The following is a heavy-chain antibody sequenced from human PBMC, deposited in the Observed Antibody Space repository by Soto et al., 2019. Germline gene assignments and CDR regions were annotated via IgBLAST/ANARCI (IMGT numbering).Heavy chain of an antibody. CDR3: VRGSASLDI. CDR1: GFTFSNYY. Sequence: GGSLRLSCAASGFTFSNYYMTWVRQAPGKGLEWVANIKKDGSGKYYMDSVKGRFTISRDNAKNSLYLQVSRLRAEDTAVYYCVRGSASLDIWGQGTMVTVSS. CDR2: IKKDGSGK. V-gene: IGHV3-7*01. J-gene: IGHJ3*02.